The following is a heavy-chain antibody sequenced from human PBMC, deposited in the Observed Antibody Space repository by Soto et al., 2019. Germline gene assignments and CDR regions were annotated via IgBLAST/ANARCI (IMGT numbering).Heavy chain of an antibody. CDR2: ISGSGGST. J-gene: IGHJ4*02. Sequence: EVQLLESGGGLLHPGGSLRLSCAACGFTFSSYSMSWVRQAPGKGLEWVSAISGSGGSTYYADSVKGRFTISRDNSKHTLYLQMHSLRAEDTAVYSCAKAIGLSGYDRWGQGTLVTVSS. D-gene: IGHD5-12*01. CDR3: AKAIGLSGYDR. V-gene: IGHV3-23*01. CDR1: GFTFSSYS.